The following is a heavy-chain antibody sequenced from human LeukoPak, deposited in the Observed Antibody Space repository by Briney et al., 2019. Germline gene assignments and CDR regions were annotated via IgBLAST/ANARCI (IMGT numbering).Heavy chain of an antibody. J-gene: IGHJ4*02. CDR2: ISYDGIKK. V-gene: IGHV3-30-3*01. Sequence: GGSLRLSCAASGFTFSSSAMYWVRQAPGKGLEWLAVISYDGIKKYYADSVQGRFTISRDNSKNTLYLQMNSLRGDDTAVYYCARATRSAPIDYWGQGALVTVSS. CDR3: ARATRSAPIDY. D-gene: IGHD2-15*01. CDR1: GFTFSSSA.